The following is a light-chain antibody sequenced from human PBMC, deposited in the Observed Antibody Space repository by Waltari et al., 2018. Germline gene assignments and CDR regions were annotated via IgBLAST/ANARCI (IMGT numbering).Light chain of an antibody. J-gene: IGLJ3*02. V-gene: IGLV1-36*01. CDR3: AAWDDSLNGVV. Sequence: QSLLPQPPSVSEAPGQRVTISCSGSRANIGNNVLTWYQQLPGKPPKLLIYYDDLLPSGVSDRFSGSKSGTSASLAISGLQSEDEADYYCAAWDDSLNGVVFGGGTKLTVL. CDR1: RANIGNNV. CDR2: YDD.